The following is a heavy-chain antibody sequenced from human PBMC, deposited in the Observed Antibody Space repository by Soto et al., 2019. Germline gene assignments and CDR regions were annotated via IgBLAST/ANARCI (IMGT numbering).Heavy chain of an antibody. D-gene: IGHD3-9*01. J-gene: IGHJ5*02. CDR2: ISGSGGST. CDR3: AKGRYFDWLLRWFDP. Sequence: PWGSLRLSCAASGFTFSSYVMSWVRQAPGKGLEWVSAISGSGGSTYYADSVKGRFTISRDNSKNTLYLQMNSLRAEDTAVYYCAKGRYFDWLLRWFDPWGQGTLVTVSS. V-gene: IGHV3-23*01. CDR1: GFTFSSYV.